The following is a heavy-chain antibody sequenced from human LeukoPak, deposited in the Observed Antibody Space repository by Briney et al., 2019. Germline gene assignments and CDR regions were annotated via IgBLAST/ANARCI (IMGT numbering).Heavy chain of an antibody. V-gene: IGHV4-39*07. CDR1: GGSISSSSYY. CDR2: IYYSGST. D-gene: IGHD6-13*01. J-gene: IGHJ3*02. CDR3: ARDGAANAAAGAFDI. Sequence: PSETLSLTCTVSGGSISSSSYYWGWIRQPPGKGLEWIGSIYYSGSTYYNPSLKSRVTISVDTSKNQFSLKLSSVTAADTAVYYCARDGAANAAAGAFDIWGQGTMVTVSS.